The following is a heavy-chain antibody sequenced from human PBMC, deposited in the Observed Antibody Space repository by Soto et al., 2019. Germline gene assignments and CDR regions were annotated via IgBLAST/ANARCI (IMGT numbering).Heavy chain of an antibody. CDR1: GGSIATSSYF. J-gene: IGHJ5*02. V-gene: IGHV4-39*02. CDR2: IDYRGTI. CDR3: SRRAPEGFDP. Sequence: SETLSLTCTVSGGSIATSSYFWAWIRRPPGKGLEWIGSIDYRGTIYNNPPLKSRVTISVDTSKNHFSLKLDSVTAADTALYYCSRRAPEGFDPWGQGTLVTVSS.